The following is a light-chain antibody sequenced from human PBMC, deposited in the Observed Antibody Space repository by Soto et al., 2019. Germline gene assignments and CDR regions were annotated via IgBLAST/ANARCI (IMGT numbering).Light chain of an antibody. CDR3: QQYGSSPRT. Sequence: EIVLTQSPGILSMSPGERATLSCRASQSISSNYLAWYQQKPGQAPRLLIYGASSRATGIPDRFSGSGSGTDFTLTISRLEAEDFAVYYCQQYGSSPRTFGQGTKVEFK. J-gene: IGKJ1*01. CDR1: QSISSNY. V-gene: IGKV3-20*01. CDR2: GAS.